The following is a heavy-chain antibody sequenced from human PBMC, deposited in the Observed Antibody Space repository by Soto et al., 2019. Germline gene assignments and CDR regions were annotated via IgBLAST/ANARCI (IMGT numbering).Heavy chain of an antibody. CDR3: ARGWLVGFGWFDP. CDR2: INHSGST. Sequence: SETLSLTXAVHGGSFSGYYWSWIRQPPGKGLEWIGEINHSGSTNYNPSLKSRVTISVDTSKNQFSLKLSSVTAADTAVYYCARGWLVGFGWFDPWGQGTLVTVSS. D-gene: IGHD6-19*01. V-gene: IGHV4-34*01. CDR1: GGSFSGYY. J-gene: IGHJ5*02.